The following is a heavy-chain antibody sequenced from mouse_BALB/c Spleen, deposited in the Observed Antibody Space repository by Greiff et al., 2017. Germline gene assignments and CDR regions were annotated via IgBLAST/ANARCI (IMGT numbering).Heavy chain of an antibody. D-gene: IGHD1-1*01. Sequence: EVQLVESGGGLVQPGGSRKLSCAASGFTFSSFGMHWVRQAPEKGLEWVAYISSGSSTIYYADTVKGRFTISRDNPRNTLYLQMTSLRSEDTAMYYCARTNYCSSCDWFAYWGQGTLVTVSA. CDR1: GFTFSSFG. CDR2: ISSGSSTI. V-gene: IGHV5-17*02. CDR3: ARTNYCSSCDWFAY. J-gene: IGHJ3*01.